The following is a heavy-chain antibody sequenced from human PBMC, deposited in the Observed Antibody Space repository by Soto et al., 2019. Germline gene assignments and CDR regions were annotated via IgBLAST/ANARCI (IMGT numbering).Heavy chain of an antibody. D-gene: IGHD6-19*01. CDR1: GGSISSYY. Sequence: KASETLSLTCTVSGGSISSYYWSWIRQPPGKGLEWIGYIYYSGSTNYNPSLKSRVTISVDTSKNQFSLKLSSVTAADTAVYYCARGDSSGWFYYGMDVWGQGTTVTVSS. J-gene: IGHJ6*02. CDR3: ARGDSSGWFYYGMDV. CDR2: IYYSGST. V-gene: IGHV4-59*01.